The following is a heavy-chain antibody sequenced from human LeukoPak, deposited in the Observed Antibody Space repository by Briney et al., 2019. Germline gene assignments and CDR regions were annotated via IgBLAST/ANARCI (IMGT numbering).Heavy chain of an antibody. J-gene: IGHJ4*02. V-gene: IGHV3-11*04. Sequence: PGGSLRLSCAASGFTFSDYYMSWIRQAPGKGLKWVSYIGSSGSTIYYADSVKGRFTISRDNAKNSLYLQMNGLRAEDAAVYYCARGKQRHCSSSSCYTESDYWGQGILVTVSS. CDR3: ARGKQRHCSSSSCYTESDY. CDR1: GFTFSDYY. CDR2: IGSSGSTI. D-gene: IGHD2-2*02.